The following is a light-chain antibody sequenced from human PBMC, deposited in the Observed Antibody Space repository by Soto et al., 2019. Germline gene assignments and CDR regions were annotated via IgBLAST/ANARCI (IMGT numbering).Light chain of an antibody. V-gene: IGKV3-11*01. CDR1: QSISSY. Sequence: EIVLTQSPATLSLSPGERATLSCRVSQSISSYLAWYQQKPGQAPRLLIYDGSNRDTGIPARFSGSGYGTDFTLTISSLEPEDFAVYYCQRRTDWLWTFGQGTKVQMK. CDR3: QRRTDWLWT. J-gene: IGKJ1*01. CDR2: DGS.